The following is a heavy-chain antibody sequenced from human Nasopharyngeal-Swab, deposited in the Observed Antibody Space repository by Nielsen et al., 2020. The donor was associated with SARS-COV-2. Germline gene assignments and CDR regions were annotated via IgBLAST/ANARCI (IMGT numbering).Heavy chain of an antibody. CDR1: GYSFTTYW. CDR3: ASIDCSGGACYSGVIDS. CDR2: IDPSDSYT. V-gene: IGHV5-10-1*01. J-gene: IGHJ4*02. Sequence: GGSLRLSCKGSGYSFTTYWISWVRQMPGKGLEWMGRIDPSDSYTKYSPSFEGHVTISVDKSISTAYLQWNSLKASDSAMYYCASIDCSGGACYSGVIDSWGQGTLVTVSS. D-gene: IGHD2-15*01.